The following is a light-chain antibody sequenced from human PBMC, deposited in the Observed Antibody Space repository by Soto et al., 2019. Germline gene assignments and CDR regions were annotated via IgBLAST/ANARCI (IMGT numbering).Light chain of an antibody. J-gene: IGLJ1*01. V-gene: IGLV2-14*01. CDR1: SXDVGGYNY. CDR2: EVS. CDR3: SSYTSSSTLV. Sequence: QSVLTQPASVSGSPGQSITISCTGTSXDVGGYNYVSWYQQHPGKAPKLMIYEVSNRPSGVSNRFSGSKSGNTASLTISGLQAEDEADYYCSSYTSSSTLVFGTGTRSPS.